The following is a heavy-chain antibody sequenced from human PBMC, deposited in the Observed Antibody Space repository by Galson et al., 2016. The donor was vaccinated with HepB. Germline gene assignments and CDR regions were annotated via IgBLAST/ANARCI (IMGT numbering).Heavy chain of an antibody. CDR1: EFSFSNYW. Sequence: SLRLSCAASEFSFSNYWMSWFRQAPGRGLEWVANVKQDGSEKNYVDSVKGRFTISRDNAKNSLSLEMSSLRPEDTAVYYCARGKGWIDPWGQGTLVTVSS. CDR3: ARGKGWIDP. J-gene: IGHJ5*02. CDR2: VKQDGSEK. V-gene: IGHV3-7*01.